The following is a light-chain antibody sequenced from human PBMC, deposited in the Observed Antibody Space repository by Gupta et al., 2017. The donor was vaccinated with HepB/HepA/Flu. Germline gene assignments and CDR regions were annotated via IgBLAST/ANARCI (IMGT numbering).Light chain of an antibody. CDR2: GAS. Sequence: EIVLTQSPGTLSLSPGERATLSCRASQSVSTYLAWYQQKPGQAPRLLIYGASNRATDIPDRFSGSGSGTDFTLTISGREPEDFAVYYCQQYGGSPWTFGQGTKVEIK. CDR1: QSVSTY. V-gene: IGKV3-20*01. CDR3: QQYGGSPWT. J-gene: IGKJ1*01.